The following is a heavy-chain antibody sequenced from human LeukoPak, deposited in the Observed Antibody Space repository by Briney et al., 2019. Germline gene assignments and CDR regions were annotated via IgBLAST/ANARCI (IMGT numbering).Heavy chain of an antibody. Sequence: SETLSLTCTVSGXSISSYYGSWIRQPPGKGLGWIGYTYYSGSTNYNPSLKSRVTISVDTSKNQFSLKLSSVTAADTAVYYCARGLVGWHPFDYWGQGTLVTVSS. CDR1: GXSISSYY. J-gene: IGHJ4*02. D-gene: IGHD6-19*01. CDR2: TYYSGST. V-gene: IGHV4-59*01. CDR3: ARGLVGWHPFDY.